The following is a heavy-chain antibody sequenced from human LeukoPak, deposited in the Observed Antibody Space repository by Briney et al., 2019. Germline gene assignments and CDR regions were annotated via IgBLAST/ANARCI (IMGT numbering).Heavy chain of an antibody. CDR1: GFTFSSYG. CDR3: AKDSGSATYYFDY. D-gene: IGHD1-26*01. Sequence: PGGSLRLSCAASGFTFSSYGMHWVRQAPGKGLEWVAVISYDGSNKYYADSVKGRFTISRDNSKNTLYLQMNSLRAEDTAVYYCAKDSGSATYYFDYWGQGTLVTVSS. CDR2: ISYDGSNK. J-gene: IGHJ4*02. V-gene: IGHV3-30*18.